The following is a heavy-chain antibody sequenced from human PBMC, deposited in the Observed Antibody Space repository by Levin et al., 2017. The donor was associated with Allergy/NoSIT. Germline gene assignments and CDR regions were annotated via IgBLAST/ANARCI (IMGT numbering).Heavy chain of an antibody. CDR1: GFTFSNYA. CDR2: ISYDGSNK. J-gene: IGHJ4*02. Sequence: GESLKISCAASGFTFSNYAMHWVRQAPGRGLEWVAVISYDGSNKNYADSVKGRFTISRDNSKNTLYLQMNSLRAEDTAVYYCARTNTISAAGYFDYWGQGPLVTVSS. V-gene: IGHV3-30-3*01. CDR3: ARTNTISAAGYFDY. D-gene: IGHD6-13*01.